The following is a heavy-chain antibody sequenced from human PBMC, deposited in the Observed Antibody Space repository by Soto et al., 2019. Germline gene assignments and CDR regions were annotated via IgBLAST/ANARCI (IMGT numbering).Heavy chain of an antibody. CDR3: ATRIGNIGWYWLDT. Sequence: SVKVSCKASGFTFSSSAVQWVRQARGQRLEWIGWIVLGNGNTNYAQKFQERVTITRDMSTSTAYMEVRSLTSEDTAVYYCATRIGNIGWYWLDTWGQGTRVTVSS. CDR1: GFTFSSSA. D-gene: IGHD6-19*01. CDR2: IVLGNGNT. J-gene: IGHJ5*02. V-gene: IGHV1-58*01.